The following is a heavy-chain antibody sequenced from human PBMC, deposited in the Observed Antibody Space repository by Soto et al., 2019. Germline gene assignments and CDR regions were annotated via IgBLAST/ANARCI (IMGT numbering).Heavy chain of an antibody. Sequence: WESLKISCKASDYSFTNYWIAWVRQMPGQGLELMGIIYPGDSDTRYSPSFQGQVTISADKSISTAYLQWSSLKASDTAIYYCARGGVVARTFDYWGQGTLVTVSS. J-gene: IGHJ4*02. CDR1: DYSFTNYW. D-gene: IGHD2-15*01. V-gene: IGHV5-51*01. CDR2: IYPGDSDT. CDR3: ARGGVVARTFDY.